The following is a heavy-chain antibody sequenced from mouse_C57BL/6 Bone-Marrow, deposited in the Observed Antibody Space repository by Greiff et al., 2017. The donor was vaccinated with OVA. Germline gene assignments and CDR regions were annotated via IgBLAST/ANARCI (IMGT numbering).Heavy chain of an antibody. V-gene: IGHV1-80*01. Sequence: VKLMESGAELVKPGASVKISCKASGYAFSSYWMNWVKQRPGKGLEWIGQIYPGDGDTNYNGKFKGKATLTADKSSSTAYMQLSSLTSEDSAVYFCARRIPIGYYAMDYWGQGTSVTVSS. J-gene: IGHJ4*01. CDR1: GYAFSSYW. CDR2: IYPGDGDT. CDR3: ARRIPIGYYAMDY. D-gene: IGHD2-14*01.